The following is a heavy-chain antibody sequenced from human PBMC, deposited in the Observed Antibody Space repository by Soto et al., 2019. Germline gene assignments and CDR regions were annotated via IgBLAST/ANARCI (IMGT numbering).Heavy chain of an antibody. Sequence: PSETLSLTCTVSGGSISSYYWSWIRQPPGKGLEWNGYIYYSGSTNYNPSLKSRVTISVDTSKNQFSLKLSSVTAADTAVYYCARHSMVRGVINYYFDYWGQGTLVTVSS. J-gene: IGHJ4*02. CDR2: IYYSGST. V-gene: IGHV4-59*08. D-gene: IGHD3-10*01. CDR3: ARHSMVRGVINYYFDY. CDR1: GGSISSYY.